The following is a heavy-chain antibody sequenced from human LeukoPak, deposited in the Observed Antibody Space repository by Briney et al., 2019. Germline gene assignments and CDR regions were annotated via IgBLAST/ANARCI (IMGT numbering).Heavy chain of an antibody. Sequence: GGSLRLSCAASGFTFSTYWMHWVRQTPGKGPVWVSNINSDGSHTNYADSVKGRFTISRDNAKNTLYLQMNSLRAEDSAVYYCARERDRGMTSPYFDSWGQGTLVTVSS. V-gene: IGHV3-74*01. D-gene: IGHD3-16*01. CDR1: GFTFSTYW. J-gene: IGHJ4*02. CDR2: INSDGSHT. CDR3: ARERDRGMTSPYFDS.